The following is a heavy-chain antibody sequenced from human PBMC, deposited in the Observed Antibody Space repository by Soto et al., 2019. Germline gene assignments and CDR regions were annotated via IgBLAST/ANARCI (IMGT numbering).Heavy chain of an antibody. D-gene: IGHD3-16*02. Sequence: QVQLVESGGGVVQPGRSLRLSCAASGFTFNSYGMHWVRQAPGKGLEWVAVISYDGSDKYYADSVKGRFTISRDNSKNTLYLQMNSLRAEDTAVYYCPKDLDGLQGLVDSSFCFDYWGQGTLVTVSS. CDR3: PKDLDGLQGLVDSSFCFDY. V-gene: IGHV3-30*18. J-gene: IGHJ4*02. CDR1: GFTFNSYG. CDR2: ISYDGSDK.